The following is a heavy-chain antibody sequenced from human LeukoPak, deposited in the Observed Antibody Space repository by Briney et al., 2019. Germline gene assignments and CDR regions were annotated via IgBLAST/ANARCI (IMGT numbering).Heavy chain of an antibody. Sequence: PGGSLRLSCAASGFTFSSYSMNWVRQAPGKGLEWLSYISSSGTTIYYADSVKGRFTISRDNAKNSLYLQMNSLRAEDTAVCYCARETRVRWTDYWGQGILVTVSS. V-gene: IGHV3-48*04. J-gene: IGHJ4*02. CDR3: ARETRVRWTDY. D-gene: IGHD5-24*01. CDR2: ISSSGTTI. CDR1: GFTFSSYS.